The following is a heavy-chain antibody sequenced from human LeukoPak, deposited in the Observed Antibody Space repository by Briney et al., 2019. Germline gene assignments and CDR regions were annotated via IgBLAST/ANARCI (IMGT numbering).Heavy chain of an antibody. V-gene: IGHV3-66*01. D-gene: IGHD3-22*01. CDR1: GFTVSSNY. CDR2: IYSGGST. CDR3: AREGRSYYDSSGYYGGYFDY. Sequence: GGSLRLSCAASGFTVSSNYMSWVRQAAGKGLEWVSVIYSGGSTYYADSVKGRFTISRDNSKNTLYLQMNSLRAEDTAVYYCAREGRSYYDSSGYYGGYFDYWGQGTLVTVSS. J-gene: IGHJ4*02.